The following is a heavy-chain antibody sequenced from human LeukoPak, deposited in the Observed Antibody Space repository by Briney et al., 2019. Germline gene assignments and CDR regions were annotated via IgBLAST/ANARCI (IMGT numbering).Heavy chain of an antibody. D-gene: IGHD5-12*01. CDR1: GVTFSSYG. CDR3: TTKVIRGNSGDDYDD. V-gene: IGHV3-30*03. CDR2: ISSDGNDK. J-gene: IGHJ4*02. Sequence: GGSLRLSCAASGVTFSSYGMHWVRQAPGKGLEWVALISSDGNDKLYGDSVKGRFTIPRDDSKSTLYLQMNSLRAEDTAVYYCTTKVIRGNSGDDYDDWGQGTLVTVSS.